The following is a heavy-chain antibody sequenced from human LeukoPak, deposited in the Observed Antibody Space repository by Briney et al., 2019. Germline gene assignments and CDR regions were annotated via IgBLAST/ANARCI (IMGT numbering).Heavy chain of an antibody. Sequence: GGSLRLSCAGSGFSFTGYWMHWVRQTPGKALVWISRLYSDGRSLTYADSVKGRFTISRDNAKNMLYLQLNSLRADDTGVYYCARGRGLGEFAVASFDSWGRGTLVTVSS. D-gene: IGHD6-19*01. CDR2: LYSDGRSL. V-gene: IGHV3-74*01. J-gene: IGHJ4*02. CDR3: ARGRGLGEFAVASFDS. CDR1: GFSFTGYW.